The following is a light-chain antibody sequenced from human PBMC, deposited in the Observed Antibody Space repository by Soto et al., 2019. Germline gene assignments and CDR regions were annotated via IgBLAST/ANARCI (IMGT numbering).Light chain of an antibody. CDR2: DVS. Sequence: QSALTQPASVSGSPGQSITISCTGTSSDVGGYNYVSWYQQHPGKAPKLMIYDVSNRPSGVSNRFSGSKSGNTASLTISGLQVEDADDYYCSSYTSSSTLVVFGGGTKLTVL. CDR3: SSYTSSSTLVV. V-gene: IGLV2-14*01. J-gene: IGLJ2*01. CDR1: SSDVGGYNY.